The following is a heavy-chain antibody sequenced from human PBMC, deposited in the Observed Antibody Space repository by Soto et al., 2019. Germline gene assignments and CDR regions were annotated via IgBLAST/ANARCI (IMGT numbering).Heavy chain of an antibody. CDR2: INHSGST. J-gene: IGHJ5*02. CDR1: GGSFSGYY. Sequence: PSETLSLTCAVYGGSFSGYYWSWIRQPPGKGLEWIGEINHSGSTNYNPSLKSRVTISVDTSKNQFSLKLSSVTAADTAVYYCARDLTMVRGVHSPHWFDPWGQGTLVTVSS. V-gene: IGHV4-34*09. CDR3: ARDLTMVRGVHSPHWFDP. D-gene: IGHD3-10*01.